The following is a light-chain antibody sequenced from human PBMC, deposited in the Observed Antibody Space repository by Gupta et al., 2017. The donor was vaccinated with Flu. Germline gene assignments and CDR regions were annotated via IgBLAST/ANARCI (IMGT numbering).Light chain of an antibody. Sequence: QSALTQPASVSGSPGQSITISCTGTSSDVGGDDYVCWYQQHPAKAHQLMIYWVTNRTAGVASRFSGSKSGNTASLTISVLQEEDEADYYGSADTTRSTWLFGGGTRLTVL. CDR3: SADTTRSTWL. CDR1: SSDVGGDDY. J-gene: IGLJ2*01. CDR2: WVT. V-gene: IGLV2-14*01.